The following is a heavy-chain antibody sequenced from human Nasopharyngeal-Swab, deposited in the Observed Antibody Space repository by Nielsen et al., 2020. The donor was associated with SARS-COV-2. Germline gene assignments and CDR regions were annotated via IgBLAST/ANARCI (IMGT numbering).Heavy chain of an antibody. J-gene: IGHJ4*02. V-gene: IGHV4-4*02. Sequence: WIRQPPGKGLEWIGEIYHSGSTNYNPSLKSRVTISVDKSKNQFSQKLSSVTAADTAVYYCATTPPSPIQGGPHTYFDYWGQGTLVTVSS. CDR3: ATTPPSPIQGGPHTYFDY. D-gene: IGHD5-18*01. CDR2: IYHSGST.